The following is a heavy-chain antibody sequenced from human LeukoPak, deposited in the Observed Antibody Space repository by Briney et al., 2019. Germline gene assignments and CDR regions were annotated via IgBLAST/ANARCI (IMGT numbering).Heavy chain of an antibody. CDR2: IKSDGSST. CDR1: GFTLRRYW. V-gene: IGHV3-74*01. D-gene: IGHD2-21*01. CDR3: AKGFLTYYFDY. Sequence: GGALRLSCAAPGFTLRRYWMPWGRPPPGEGVGWVSRIKSDGSSTSYADFVKGRFTISRDNAKNTLYLQMNSLRAEDTAVYYCAKGFLTYYFDYWGQGTLVTVSS. J-gene: IGHJ4*02.